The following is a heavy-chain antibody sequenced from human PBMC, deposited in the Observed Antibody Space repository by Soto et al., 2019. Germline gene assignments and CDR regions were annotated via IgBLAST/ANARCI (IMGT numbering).Heavy chain of an antibody. CDR1: GYTFTSYY. J-gene: IGHJ5*02. CDR2: INPSGGST. V-gene: IGHV1-46*01. Sequence: ASVKVSCKASGYTFTSYYMHWVRQAPGQGLEWMGIINPSGGSTSYAQKFQGRVTMTRDTSTSTVYMELSSLRSEDTAVYYCARGRILWFGPQKETFQNWFDPWGQGTLVTVSS. CDR3: ARGRILWFGPQKETFQNWFDP. D-gene: IGHD3-10*01.